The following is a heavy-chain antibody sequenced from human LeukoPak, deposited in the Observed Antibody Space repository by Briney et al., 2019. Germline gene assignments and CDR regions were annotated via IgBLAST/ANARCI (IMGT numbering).Heavy chain of an antibody. J-gene: IGHJ4*02. CDR3: AKWEGPPAGAIDY. CDR1: GFTFSSYA. V-gene: IGHV3-23*01. CDR2: ISGSGGST. D-gene: IGHD1-26*01. Sequence: PGGSLRLSCAASGFTFSSYAMSWVRRAPGKGLEWVSAISGSGGSTYYADSVKGRFTISGDNPKNTLYLQMNSLRAEDTAVYYCAKWEGPPAGAIDYWGQGTLVTVSS.